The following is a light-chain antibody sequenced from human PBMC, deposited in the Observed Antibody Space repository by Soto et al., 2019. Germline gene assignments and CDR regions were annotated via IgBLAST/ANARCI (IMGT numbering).Light chain of an antibody. CDR2: GAS. CDR3: QQYDNWPRT. V-gene: IGKV3-15*01. CDR1: QSVSSN. J-gene: IGKJ1*01. Sequence: EIVMTPSPATLSVSPGERATLSCWASQSVSSNLAWYQQKSGQAPRLLMYGASTRASGIPARFSGSGSGTEFTLTISSLQSEDFAVYYCQQYDNWPRTFGQGTKVDIK.